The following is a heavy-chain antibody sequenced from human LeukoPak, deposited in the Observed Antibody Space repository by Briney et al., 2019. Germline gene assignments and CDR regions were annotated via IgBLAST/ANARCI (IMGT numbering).Heavy chain of an antibody. J-gene: IGHJ4*02. V-gene: IGHV3-7*01. D-gene: IGHD2-15*01. CDR1: GFTFSSYW. CDR3: ARGYCSGGSCLDY. Sequence: PGGSLRLSCAASGFTFSSYWMSWVRQAPGKGLEWVANIKQDGSEKYYVDSVKGRFTISRDNAKNSLYLQMNSLRAEDTAVYYCARGYCSGGSCLDYWGQGTLVTVSS. CDR2: IKQDGSEK.